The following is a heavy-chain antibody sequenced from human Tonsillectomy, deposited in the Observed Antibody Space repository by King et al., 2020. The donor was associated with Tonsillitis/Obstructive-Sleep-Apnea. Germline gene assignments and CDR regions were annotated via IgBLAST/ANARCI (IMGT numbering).Heavy chain of an antibody. D-gene: IGHD6-19*01. J-gene: IGHJ4*02. CDR3: ARDSRGWSSDY. CDR1: GFTLSSYS. V-gene: IGHV3-21*01. CDR2: INTMSYI. Sequence: VQLVESGGGLVKPGGSLRLACAASGFTLSSYSMSWVRQAPGKGLEWVSTINTMSYIYYADSVKGRLTISRDNAKNSLYLQMISLRAEDTAVDYCARDSRGWSSDYWGQGTLVTVSS.